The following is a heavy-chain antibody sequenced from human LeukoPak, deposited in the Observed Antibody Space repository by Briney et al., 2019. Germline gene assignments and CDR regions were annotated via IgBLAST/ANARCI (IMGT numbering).Heavy chain of an antibody. Sequence: SETLSLTCAVYGGSFSSYYWSWIRQPPGKGLEWIGEINHSGSTNYNPSLKSRVTISVDTSRNQFSLKLSSVTAADTAVYYCASYSSSWYGFDYWGQGTLVTVSS. CDR1: GGSFSSYY. V-gene: IGHV4-34*01. CDR3: ASYSSSWYGFDY. CDR2: INHSGST. J-gene: IGHJ4*02. D-gene: IGHD6-13*01.